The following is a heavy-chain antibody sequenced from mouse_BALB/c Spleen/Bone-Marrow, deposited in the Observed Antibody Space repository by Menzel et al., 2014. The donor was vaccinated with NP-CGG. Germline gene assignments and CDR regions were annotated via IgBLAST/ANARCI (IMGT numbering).Heavy chain of an antibody. J-gene: IGHJ3*01. CDR3: ARRPWFAY. CDR2: INPGTGGT. CDR1: GYAFTYYL. V-gene: IGHV1-54*01. Sequence: VQLQQSGAEQVRPGTSVKVSCKAAGYAFTYYLIDWIKQRPGQRPGQGLEWIGVINPGTGGTNYNEKSKGRATLTADNSSSTAYMQLSSLTSDDSAVYFCARRPWFAYWGQGTLVTVSA.